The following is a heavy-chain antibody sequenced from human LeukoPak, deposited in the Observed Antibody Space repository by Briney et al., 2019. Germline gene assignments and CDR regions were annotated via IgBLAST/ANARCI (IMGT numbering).Heavy chain of an antibody. J-gene: IGHJ5*02. Sequence: SQTLSLTFAISGDSVSSNSATWIWIRQSPSRGLEWLGRTYYRSKWYNDYAVSVKSRTTINPDTSKNQFSLQLDSVTPEDTAVYFCASSLYYNYDIRFDPWGQGTLVTVSS. CDR1: GDSVSSNSAT. D-gene: IGHD3-10*01. V-gene: IGHV6-1*01. CDR3: ASSLYYNYDIRFDP. CDR2: TYYRSKWYN.